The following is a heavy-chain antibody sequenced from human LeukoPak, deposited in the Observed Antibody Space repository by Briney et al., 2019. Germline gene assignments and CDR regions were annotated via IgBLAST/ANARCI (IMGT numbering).Heavy chain of an antibody. Sequence: SETLSLTCTVSGGSTSSYYWNWIRQPPGKGLEWIGRIYTSGSTNYNPSLKSRVTMSVDTSKNQFSLKLSSVTAADTAVYYCARGSAYYDFWSGYQLDGMDVWGQGTTVTVSS. CDR3: ARGSAYYDFWSGYQLDGMDV. D-gene: IGHD3-3*01. CDR1: GGSTSSYY. J-gene: IGHJ6*02. CDR2: IYTSGST. V-gene: IGHV4-4*07.